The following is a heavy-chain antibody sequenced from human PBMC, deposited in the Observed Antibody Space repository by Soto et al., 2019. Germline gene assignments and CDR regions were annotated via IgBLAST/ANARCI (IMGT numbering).Heavy chain of an antibody. CDR1: GGSISSSSYY. Sequence: SETLSLTCTVSGGSISSSSYYWGWIRQPPGKGLEWIGSIYYSGSTYYNPSLKSRVTISVDTSKNQFSLKLSSVTAADTAVYYCARLSSGSYYWFDPWGQGTLVTVSS. V-gene: IGHV4-39*01. CDR3: ARLSSGSYYWFDP. J-gene: IGHJ5*02. D-gene: IGHD1-26*01. CDR2: IYYSGST.